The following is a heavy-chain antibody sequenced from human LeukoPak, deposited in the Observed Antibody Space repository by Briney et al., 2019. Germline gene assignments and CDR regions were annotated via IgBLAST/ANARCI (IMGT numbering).Heavy chain of an antibody. D-gene: IGHD3-22*01. V-gene: IGHV4-59*08. CDR1: GGSISNNY. CDR3: ARHEGVSGYYPLDY. J-gene: IGHJ4*02. Sequence: SETLSLTCTVSGGSISNNYWTWMRQPPGKGLEWIGYFFYSGITTYNPSLKSRVTISVDTSKNQFSLTLSSVTAADTATYYCARHEGVSGYYPLDYWGRGTLVTVSS. CDR2: FFYSGIT.